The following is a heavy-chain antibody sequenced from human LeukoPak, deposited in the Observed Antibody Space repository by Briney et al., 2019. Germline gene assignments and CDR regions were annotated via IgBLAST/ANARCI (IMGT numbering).Heavy chain of an antibody. V-gene: IGHV3-30*19. CDR2: ISYDGSNK. D-gene: IGHD3-3*01. J-gene: IGHJ5*02. CDR3: ARGANTYYDFWSGLTPPNWFDP. Sequence: PGGSLRLSCAASGFTFSSYGIHWVRQAPGKGLEWVAVISYDGSNKYYADSVKGRFTISRDNSKNTLYLQMNSLRAEDTAVYYCARGANTYYDFWSGLTPPNWFDPWGQGTLATVSS. CDR1: GFTFSSYG.